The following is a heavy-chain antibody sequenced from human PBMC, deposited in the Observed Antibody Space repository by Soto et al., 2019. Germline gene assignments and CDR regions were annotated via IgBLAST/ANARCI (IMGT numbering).Heavy chain of an antibody. J-gene: IGHJ5*02. D-gene: IGHD1-1*01. CDR1: GASISVFY. Sequence: TLSLTCTVSGASISVFYWSWIRNGAGKGLEWIGRIYATGTTDYNPSLKSRVMMSVDTSKKQFSLKLRSVTAADTAVYYCVRDGTKTLRDWFDPWGQGISVTVSS. CDR2: IYATGTT. CDR3: VRDGTKTLRDWFDP. V-gene: IGHV4-4*07.